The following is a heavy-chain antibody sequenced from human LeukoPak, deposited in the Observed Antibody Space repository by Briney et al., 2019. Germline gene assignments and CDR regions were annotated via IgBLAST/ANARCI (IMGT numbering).Heavy chain of an antibody. CDR3: ARGNAGGVAGN. J-gene: IGHJ4*02. V-gene: IGHV4-4*02. CDR1: GGSISSTNW. Sequence: SETLSLTCAVSGGSISSTNWWSWVRQPPGKGLEWIGEIYHSGRTKYNPSLKSRGTISVDKSKNQFSLKLSSVTAADTAVYYCARGNAGGVAGNWGQGTLVTVSS. D-gene: IGHD6-19*01. CDR2: IYHSGRT.